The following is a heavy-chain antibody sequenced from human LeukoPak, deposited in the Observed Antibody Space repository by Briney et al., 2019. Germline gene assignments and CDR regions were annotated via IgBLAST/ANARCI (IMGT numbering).Heavy chain of an antibody. CDR1: GGSFSGYY. J-gene: IGHJ6*03. CDR3: ARGISSSYQQLPPSYMDV. D-gene: IGHD2-2*01. Sequence: PSETLSLTCAVYGGSFSGYYWSWIRQPPGKGLEWIGEINHSGSTNYNPSLKSRVTISVDTSKNQFSLKLSSVTAADTAVYYCARGISSSYQQLPPSYMDVWGKGTTVTVSS. CDR2: INHSGST. V-gene: IGHV4-34*01.